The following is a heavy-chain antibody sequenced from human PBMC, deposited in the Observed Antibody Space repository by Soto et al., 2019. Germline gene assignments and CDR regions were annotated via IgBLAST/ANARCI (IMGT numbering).Heavy chain of an antibody. J-gene: IGHJ6*02. CDR1: GFPFSSYA. V-gene: IGHV3-23*01. CDR2: ISGSGGST. CDR3: AKGTVAGGYYYYYGMDV. Sequence: VGSLSLSCASSGFPFSSYAMSLVRQAPGKGLEWVSAISGSGGSTYYADSVKGRFTISRDNSKNTLYLQMNSLRAEDTAVYYCAKGTVAGGYYYYYGMDVWGQGTTVTVSS. D-gene: IGHD6-19*01.